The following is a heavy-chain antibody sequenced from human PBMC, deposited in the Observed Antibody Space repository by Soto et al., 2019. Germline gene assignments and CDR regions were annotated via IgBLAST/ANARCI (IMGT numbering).Heavy chain of an antibody. Sequence: QVQVVESGGGVVQPGGSLRLSCAASGFTFSTYAMHWVRQAPGKGPDWVAFISSDGSNEYYADSVKGRFTISRDNSKKTLYLQMNSLSPEDTAVYCCVSRGISAFDHWGQGTLVTVSS. D-gene: IGHD1-1*01. V-gene: IGHV3-30-3*01. CDR3: VSRGISAFDH. CDR2: ISSDGSNE. J-gene: IGHJ4*02. CDR1: GFTFSTYA.